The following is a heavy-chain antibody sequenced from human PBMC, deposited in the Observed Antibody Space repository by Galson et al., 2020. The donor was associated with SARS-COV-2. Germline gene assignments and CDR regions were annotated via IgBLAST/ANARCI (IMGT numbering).Heavy chain of an antibody. J-gene: IGHJ4*02. CDR1: GFTFSNSA. V-gene: IGHV3-23*01. D-gene: IGHD3-22*01. Sequence: GGSLRLSCAASGFTFSNSAMSWVRQAPGRGLEWVSGISGRGGSTHYADSPKGRFTISRDNSKNTLYLRMNSLRAEDTAVYYCAKHPAYYYDSSLYYYFDYWGQGTLVTVSS. CDR2: ISGRGGST. CDR3: AKHPAYYYDSSLYYYFDY.